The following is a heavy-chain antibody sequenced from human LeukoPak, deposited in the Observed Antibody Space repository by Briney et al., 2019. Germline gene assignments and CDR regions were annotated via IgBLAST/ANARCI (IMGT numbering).Heavy chain of an antibody. Sequence: GGSLRHSCAASGFTFISYWMHWVRQAPGKGLVWVSRISNDGSRTSYADSVKGRFTISRDNAKNTLYLQMNSLRAEDTAVYYCAGGFGFDYWGQGTLVSVSS. CDR2: ISNDGSRT. D-gene: IGHD3-16*01. J-gene: IGHJ4*02. V-gene: IGHV3-74*01. CDR3: AGGFGFDY. CDR1: GFTFISYW.